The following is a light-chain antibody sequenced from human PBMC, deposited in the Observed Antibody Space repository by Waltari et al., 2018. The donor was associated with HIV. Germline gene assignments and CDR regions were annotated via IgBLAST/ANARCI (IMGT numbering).Light chain of an antibody. Sequence: QSVLTQPPSASGTPGQRVTISCSGSSSNIGSYTVNWYQQLPGTAPRLLIFSNTLRSGVFLYRFSVSKSCTLASLAISVLQFEDYAHYYFSSCYGCSNVYHVFVTVT. V-gene: IGLV1-44*01. J-gene: IGLJ1*01. CDR2: SNT. CDR1: SSNIGSYT. CDR3: SSCYGCSNVYHV.